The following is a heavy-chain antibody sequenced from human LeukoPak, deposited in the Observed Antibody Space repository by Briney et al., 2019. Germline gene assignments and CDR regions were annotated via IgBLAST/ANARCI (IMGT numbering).Heavy chain of an antibody. V-gene: IGHV4-39*01. CDR3: ARHSNWNAGVDWFDP. J-gene: IGHJ5*02. Sequence: RTSETLSLTCTVSGGSISSSSYYWGWIRQPPGKGLEWIGSIYYSGSTYYNPSLKSRVTISVDTSKNQFSLKLSSVTAADTAVYYCARHSNWNAGVDWFDPWGQGTLVAVSS. D-gene: IGHD1-20*01. CDR2: IYYSGST. CDR1: GGSISSSSYY.